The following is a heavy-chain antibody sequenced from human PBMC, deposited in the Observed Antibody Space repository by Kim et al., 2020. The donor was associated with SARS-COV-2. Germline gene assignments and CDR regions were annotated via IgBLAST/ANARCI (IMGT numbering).Heavy chain of an antibody. CDR2: IYDSGST. CDR3: ARHEAPGDSGSYSDHHWFDP. D-gene: IGHD1-26*01. CDR1: GGSISSYY. V-gene: IGHV4-59*08. J-gene: IGHJ5*02. Sequence: SETLSLTCTVSGGSISSYYWSWIRQPPGRGLEWIGYIYDSGSTNYNPALKSRVTISVDTTKNQFSLKQSSVTAADTAVYYCARHEAPGDSGSYSDHHWFDPWGQGTLLTLPS.